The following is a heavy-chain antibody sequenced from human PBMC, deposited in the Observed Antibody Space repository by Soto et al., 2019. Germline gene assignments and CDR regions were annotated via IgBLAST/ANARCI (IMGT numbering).Heavy chain of an antibody. J-gene: IGHJ6*03. V-gene: IGHV5-51*01. D-gene: IGHD1-7*01. CDR2: IYPGDSDT. CDR3: ARMSWNYGPLTDYYYYYMDV. Sequence: AGESLKISCKGSGYSFTSYWIGWVRQMPGKGLEWMGIIYPGDSDTRYSPSFQGQVTISADKSISTAYLQWSSLKASDTAMYYCARMSWNYGPLTDYYYYYMDVWGKGTTDTVSS. CDR1: GYSFTSYW.